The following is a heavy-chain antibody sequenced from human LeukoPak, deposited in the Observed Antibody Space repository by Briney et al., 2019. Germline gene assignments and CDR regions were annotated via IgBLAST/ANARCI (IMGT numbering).Heavy chain of an antibody. CDR2: INAGNGNT. D-gene: IGHD3-10*01. Sequence: GASVKVSCKASGYTFTSYAMHWVRQAPGQRLEWMGWINAGNGNTKYSQKFQGRVTITGDTSASTAYMELSSLRSEDTAVYYCARGPYYHNWFDPWGQGTLVTVSS. CDR1: GYTFTSYA. V-gene: IGHV1-3*01. CDR3: ARGPYYHNWFDP. J-gene: IGHJ5*02.